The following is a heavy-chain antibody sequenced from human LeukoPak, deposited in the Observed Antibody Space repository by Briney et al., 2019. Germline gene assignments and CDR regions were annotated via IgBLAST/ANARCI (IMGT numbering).Heavy chain of an antibody. CDR2: ISSSSSYI. J-gene: IGHJ4*02. V-gene: IGHV3-21*01. D-gene: IGHD6-19*01. CDR1: GFTFISYS. Sequence: GGSLRLSCAASGFTFISYSMNWVRQAPGKGLEWVSSISSSSSYIYYADSVKGRFTISRDDAKNSLYLQMNSLRAEDTAVYYCARDGGIAVAGPVAFGYWGQGTLVTVSS. CDR3: ARDGGIAVAGPVAFGY.